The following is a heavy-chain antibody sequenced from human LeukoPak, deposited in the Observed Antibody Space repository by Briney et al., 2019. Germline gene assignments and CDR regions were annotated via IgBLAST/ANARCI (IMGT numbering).Heavy chain of an antibody. D-gene: IGHD6-13*01. Sequence: KPSETLSLTCTVSRGSISSSAYYWGWIRQPPGKGLEWIGEINHSGSTNYNPSLKSRVTISVDTSKNQFSLKLSSVTAADTAVYYCARMRGYSSSWAGYYYYYMDVWGKGTTVTVSS. CDR2: INHSGST. CDR1: RGSISSSAYY. V-gene: IGHV4-39*07. J-gene: IGHJ6*03. CDR3: ARMRGYSSSWAGYYYYYMDV.